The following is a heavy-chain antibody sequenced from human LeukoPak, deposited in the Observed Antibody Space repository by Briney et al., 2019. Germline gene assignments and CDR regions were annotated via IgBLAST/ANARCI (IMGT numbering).Heavy chain of an antibody. D-gene: IGHD6-19*01. CDR2: TSSSSYI. Sequence: KSGGSLRLSCAASGFTFSSYGMSWVRQAPGKGLEWVSSTSSSSYIYYADSVKGRFTISRDNAKNSLYLQMNSLRAEDTALYYCARGLGGYSSGWPVDYWGQGTLVTVSS. J-gene: IGHJ4*02. CDR3: ARGLGGYSSGWPVDY. V-gene: IGHV3-21*04. CDR1: GFTFSSYG.